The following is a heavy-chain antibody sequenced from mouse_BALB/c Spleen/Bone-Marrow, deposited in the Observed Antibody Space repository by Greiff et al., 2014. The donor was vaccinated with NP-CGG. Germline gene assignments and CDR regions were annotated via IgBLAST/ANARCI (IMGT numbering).Heavy chain of an antibody. CDR1: GYSFTGYF. D-gene: IGHD2-1*01. Sequence: LVESGPELVKPGASVKLSCKASGYSFTGYFMNWVKQSHGKSLEWIGRINPYNGDTFYNQKFKGKATLTVDKSSSTAHMELLSLTSEDSVVYYCGREIYYGNPDYWGQGTTLTVSS. CDR3: GREIYYGNPDY. J-gene: IGHJ2*01. V-gene: IGHV1-37*01. CDR2: INPYNGDT.